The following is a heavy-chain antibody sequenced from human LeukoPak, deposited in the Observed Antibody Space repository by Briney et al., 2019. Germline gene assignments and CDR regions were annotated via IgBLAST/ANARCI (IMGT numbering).Heavy chain of an antibody. V-gene: IGHV4-39*01. D-gene: IGHD6-13*01. CDR3: PRLVAAPGTYYFDY. Sequence: SGTLSLTCTVSGGSISSSSYFWGWIRQPPGKGLEWIGSLYYSGSTFYNPSLKSRVTISVDTSKNQFSLKLSSVTAADTAVYYCPRLVAAPGTYYFDYWGQGTLVTVSS. J-gene: IGHJ4*02. CDR2: LYYSGST. CDR1: GGSISSSSYF.